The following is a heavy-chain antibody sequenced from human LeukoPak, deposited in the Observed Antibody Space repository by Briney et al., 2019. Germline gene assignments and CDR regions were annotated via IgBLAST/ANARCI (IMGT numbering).Heavy chain of an antibody. CDR3: ATTSGSYSHFHH. Sequence: PSETLSLTCAVSGFSIGSGYYRGWIRQPPGKGLEWIGNIYHSGSTYYNPSLMSRVTISIDTSNNQFSLKLSSVTAADTAVYYCATTSGSYSHFHHWGQGTVVTVSS. CDR1: GFSIGSGYY. J-gene: IGHJ1*01. V-gene: IGHV4-38-2*01. D-gene: IGHD1-26*01. CDR2: IYHSGST.